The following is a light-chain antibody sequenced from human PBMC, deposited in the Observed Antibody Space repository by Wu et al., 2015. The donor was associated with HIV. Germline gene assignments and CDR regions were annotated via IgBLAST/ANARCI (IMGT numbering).Light chain of an antibody. CDR3: QHYGDSQFT. Sequence: IVLTQSPDTLSLSPGETAILSCRASQIIPSSHLAWYQQKPGQAPRLLMYGASSKATGIPDRFSGYMSAATDFTLAIFRLQPEDSAVYFCQHYGDSQFTFGRGTKVEIK. J-gene: IGKJ3*01. CDR2: GAS. V-gene: IGKV3-20*01. CDR1: QIIPSSH.